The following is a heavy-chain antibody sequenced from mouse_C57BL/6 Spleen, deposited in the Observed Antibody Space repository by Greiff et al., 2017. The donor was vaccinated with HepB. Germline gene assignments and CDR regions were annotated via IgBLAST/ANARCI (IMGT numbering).Heavy chain of an antibody. D-gene: IGHD2-4*01. CDR3: TRVDYDVRYAMDY. J-gene: IGHJ4*01. CDR2: LSSGGDYI. CDR1: GFTFSSYA. V-gene: IGHV5-9-1*02. Sequence: EVMLVESGEGLVKPGGSLKLSCAASGFTFSSYAMSWVRQTPEKRLEWVAYLSSGGDYIYYADTVKGRFTISRDNARNTLYLQMSSLKSEDTAMYYCTRVDYDVRYAMDYWGQGTSVTVSS.